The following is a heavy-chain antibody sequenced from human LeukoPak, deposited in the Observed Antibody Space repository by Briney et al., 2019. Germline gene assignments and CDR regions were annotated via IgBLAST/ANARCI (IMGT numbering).Heavy chain of an antibody. J-gene: IGHJ4*02. V-gene: IGHV4-59*08. D-gene: IGHD6-13*01. CDR2: IDNSGST. Sequence: KASETLSLTCTISGGSIGSYYWTWIRQSPGKGLEWIGYIDNSGSTNYNPSFKSRVTMSVDTSKNQFSLKFSSVTAADTAVYFCARHGGSWTFDYWGQGTLVTVSS. CDR1: GGSIGSYY. CDR3: ARHGGSWTFDY.